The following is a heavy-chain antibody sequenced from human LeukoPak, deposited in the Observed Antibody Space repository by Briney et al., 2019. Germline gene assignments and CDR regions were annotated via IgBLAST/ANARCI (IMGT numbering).Heavy chain of an antibody. D-gene: IGHD3-3*01. J-gene: IGHJ6*02. Sequence: GGSLRLSCAASGFTFSSYGMHWVRQAPGKGLEWVAVISNEGSNKYYADSVKGRFTISRDNSKNTLYLQTNSLRAEDTAVYYCAKAPTSYYDFWSGYYAYYYGMDVWGQGTTVTVSS. CDR1: GFTFSSYG. CDR2: ISNEGSNK. CDR3: AKAPTSYYDFWSGYYAYYYGMDV. V-gene: IGHV3-30*18.